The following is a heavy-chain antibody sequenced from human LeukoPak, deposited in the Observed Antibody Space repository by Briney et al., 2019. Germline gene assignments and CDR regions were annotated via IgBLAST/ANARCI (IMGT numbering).Heavy chain of an antibody. CDR1: GYTFTSYD. CDR2: MNPNSGNT. J-gene: IGHJ5*02. CDR3: ARGVDGGNSDWFDP. Sequence: VASVKVSCKASGYTFTSYDINWVRRATGQGLEWMGWMNPNSGNTGYAQKFQGRVTITADKSTSTAYMELSSLRSEDTAVYYCARGVDGGNSDWFDPWGQGTLVTVSS. V-gene: IGHV1-8*01. D-gene: IGHD4-23*01.